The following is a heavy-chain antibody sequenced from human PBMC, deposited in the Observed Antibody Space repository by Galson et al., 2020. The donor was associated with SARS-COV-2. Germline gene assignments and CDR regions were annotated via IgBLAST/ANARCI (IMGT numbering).Heavy chain of an antibody. Sequence: SETLSLTCTVSGDSIRGDGYYWSWIRQLPGKGLEWTGYIYYNGNTYYNPSIKSRLIISVDTSKSQFSLKLSPVTAADTAVYYCARDDILSGYSLDFWGQGSLVTVSS. CDR2: IYYNGNT. CDR1: GDSIRGDGYY. J-gene: IGHJ4*02. D-gene: IGHD3-9*01. V-gene: IGHV4-31*03. CDR3: ARDDILSGYSLDF.